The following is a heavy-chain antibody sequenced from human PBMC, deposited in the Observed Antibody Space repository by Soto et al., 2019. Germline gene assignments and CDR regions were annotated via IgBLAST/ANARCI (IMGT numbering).Heavy chain of an antibody. V-gene: IGHV1-69*01. CDR3: ARDDGGEGDQAEYFQH. D-gene: IGHD3-10*01. CDR2: IIPIFGTA. J-gene: IGHJ1*01. Sequence: QVQLVQSGAEVKKPGSSVKVSCKASGGTFSSYAISWVRQSPGQGLEWMGGIIPIFGTANYAQKFQGRVTITADESTSTADMELSSLRSEDTAVYYCARDDGGEGDQAEYFQHWGQGTLVTVSS. CDR1: GGTFSSYA.